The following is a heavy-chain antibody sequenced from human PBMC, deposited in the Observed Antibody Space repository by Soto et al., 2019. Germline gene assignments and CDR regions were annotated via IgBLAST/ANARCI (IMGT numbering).Heavy chain of an antibody. CDR1: GGSIIDYY. Sequence: PSETLSLTCTVSGGSIIDYYWSWIRQPPGKGLEWIGYIYYSGTTDYSPSLKSRVTISVDTSKNQFSLKLSSVTAADSAIYYCARQSGGYEYYGMDVWGQGTTVT. D-gene: IGHD1-26*01. CDR2: IYYSGTT. J-gene: IGHJ6*02. V-gene: IGHV4-59*08. CDR3: ARQSGGYEYYGMDV.